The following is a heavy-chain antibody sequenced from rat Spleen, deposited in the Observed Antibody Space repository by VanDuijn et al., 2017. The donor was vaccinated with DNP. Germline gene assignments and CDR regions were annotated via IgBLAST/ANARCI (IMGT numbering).Heavy chain of an antibody. CDR2: ISYSGTT. CDR1: GSSITSNY. V-gene: IGHV3-1*01. CDR3: ARWSNYFDY. Sequence: EVQLQESGPGLVKPSQPLSLTCSVTGSSITSNYWGWIREFPGNKMQYIGHISYSGTTNYNPSLKSRISITRDTSKNQFFLHLNSVTTEDTATYYCARWSNYFDYWGRGVMVTVSS. J-gene: IGHJ2*01.